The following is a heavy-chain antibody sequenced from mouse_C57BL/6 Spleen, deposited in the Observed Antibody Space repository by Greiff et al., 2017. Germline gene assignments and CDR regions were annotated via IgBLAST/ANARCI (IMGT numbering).Heavy chain of an antibody. Sequence: EVQLQESGGGLVQPGGSMKLSCVASGFTFSNYWMNWVRQSPEKGLEWVAQIRLKSDNYATHYAESVKGRFTISRDDSKSSVYLQMNNLRAEDTGIYYCTEGWGYAMDYWGQGTSVTVSS. CDR2: IRLKSDNYAT. CDR3: TEGWGYAMDY. CDR1: GFTFSNYW. J-gene: IGHJ4*01. V-gene: IGHV6-3*01. D-gene: IGHD1-1*02.